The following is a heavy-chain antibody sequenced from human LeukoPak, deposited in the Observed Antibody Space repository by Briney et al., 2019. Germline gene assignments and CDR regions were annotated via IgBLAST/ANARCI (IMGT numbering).Heavy chain of an antibody. CDR3: ARGEGIAAAGSAPPFDY. V-gene: IGHV3-30*09. J-gene: IGHJ4*02. CDR2: ISYDGSNK. D-gene: IGHD6-13*01. CDR1: GFTFSSYA. Sequence: GRSLRLSCAASGFTFSSYAMHWVRQAPGKGLEWVAVISYDGSNKYYADSVKGRFAISRDNSKNMLYLQMNSLRAEDTAVYYCARGEGIAAAGSAPPFDYWGQGTLVTVSS.